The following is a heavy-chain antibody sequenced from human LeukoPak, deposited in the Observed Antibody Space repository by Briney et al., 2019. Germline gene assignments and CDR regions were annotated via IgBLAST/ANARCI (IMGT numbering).Heavy chain of an antibody. V-gene: IGHV3-30*02. CDR3: AKAVVGTGTFGYMDV. J-gene: IGHJ6*03. CDR2: IRFDGSNK. D-gene: IGHD1-14*01. Sequence: PGGSLRLSCVAAGFTPSSYGMHWVRQAPGKGLEWVAFIRFDGSNKYYADSVKGRFSISRDNSWNTLCLRMNSLRTDDTALYYCAKAVVGTGTFGYMDVWGKGTTVTISS. CDR1: GFTPSSYG.